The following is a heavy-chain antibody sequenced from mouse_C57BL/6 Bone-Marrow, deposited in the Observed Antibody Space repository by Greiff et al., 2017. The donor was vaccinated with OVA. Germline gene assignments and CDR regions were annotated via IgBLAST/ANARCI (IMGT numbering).Heavy chain of an antibody. Sequence: EVQRVESGGGLVKPGGSLKLSCAASGFTFSDYGMHWVRQAPEKGLEWVAYISSGSSTIYYADTVKGRFTISRDNAKNTLFLQMTSLRSEDTAMYYCARPGRYYGSTWYFDVWGTGTTVTVSS. CDR2: ISSGSSTI. CDR3: ARPGRYYGSTWYFDV. V-gene: IGHV5-17*01. J-gene: IGHJ1*03. D-gene: IGHD1-1*01. CDR1: GFTFSDYG.